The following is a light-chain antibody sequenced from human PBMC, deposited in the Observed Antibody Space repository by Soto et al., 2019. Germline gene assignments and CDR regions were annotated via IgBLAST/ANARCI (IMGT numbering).Light chain of an antibody. J-gene: IGKJ4*01. CDR3: QQYNNLLT. V-gene: IGKV3-15*01. CDR1: QSVSSN. CDR2: GAS. Sequence: EIVMTQSPATLSVSPGERATLSCRASQSVSSNLAWYQQTPGQAPRLLIYGASTRATGIPARFSGSGSGTEFTLTISSLQSEDFAVYYCQQYNNLLTFGGGTKVEIK.